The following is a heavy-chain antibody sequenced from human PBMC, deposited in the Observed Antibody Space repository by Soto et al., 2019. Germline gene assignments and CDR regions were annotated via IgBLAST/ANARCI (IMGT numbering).Heavy chain of an antibody. CDR3: ASLKVDTAMVGFDY. J-gene: IGHJ4*02. CDR2: IYYSGST. CDR1: GGSISSSSYY. D-gene: IGHD5-18*01. Sequence: SETLSLTCTVSGGSISSSSYYWGWIRRPPGKGLEWIGSIYYSGSTYYNPSLKSRVTISADTSKNQFSLKLSSVTAADTAVYYCASLKVDTAMVGFDYWGQGTLVTVSS. V-gene: IGHV4-39*01.